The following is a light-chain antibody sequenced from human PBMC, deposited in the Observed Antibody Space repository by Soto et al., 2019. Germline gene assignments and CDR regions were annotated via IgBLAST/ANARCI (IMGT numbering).Light chain of an antibody. CDR2: GAS. CDR3: QKYNKWPLT. Sequence: VMTQSPATQSESPRERATLSCRSSQSVSIDLAWYQQTPGQAPRLLIYGASTRATGIPVRFSGSASGTEFTLTISSLQSEDFTVYYCQKYNKWPLTFGQGTKVDIK. CDR1: QSVSID. J-gene: IGKJ1*01. V-gene: IGKV3-15*01.